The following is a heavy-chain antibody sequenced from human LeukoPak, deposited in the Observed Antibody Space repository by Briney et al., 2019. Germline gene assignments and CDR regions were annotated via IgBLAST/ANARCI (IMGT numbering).Heavy chain of an antibody. J-gene: IGHJ4*02. CDR1: GFTFSSYW. CDR2: IKQDGSET. CDR3: ARERASESYYKAPPFDL. V-gene: IGHV3-7*01. D-gene: IGHD3-10*01. Sequence: GGSLRLSCAASGFTFSSYWMSWVRQAPGKGLEWVGNIKQDGSETYYVDSVRGRYTISRDNGKNSLYLIMNSLRDEDTAVYYCARERASESYYKAPPFDLWGQGTLVTVSS.